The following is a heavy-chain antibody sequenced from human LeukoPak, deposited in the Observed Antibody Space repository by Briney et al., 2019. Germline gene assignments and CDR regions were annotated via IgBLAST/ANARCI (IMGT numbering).Heavy chain of an antibody. CDR1: GGTFSSYA. CDR3: ARGTPLGWDSPGGFDY. Sequence: GASVKVSCKASGGTFSSYAISWVRQAPGQGLEWMGGIIPIFGTANYAQKFRGRVTITADESTSTAYMELSSLRSEDTAVYYCARGTPLGWDSPGGFDYWGQGTLVTVSS. CDR2: IIPIFGTA. J-gene: IGHJ4*02. D-gene: IGHD4-23*01. V-gene: IGHV1-69*13.